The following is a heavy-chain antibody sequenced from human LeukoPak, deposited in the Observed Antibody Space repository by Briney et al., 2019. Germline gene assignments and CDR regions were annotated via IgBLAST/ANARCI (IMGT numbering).Heavy chain of an antibody. CDR2: ISPYNGNT. V-gene: IGHV1-18*01. D-gene: IGHD3-10*01. J-gene: IGHJ2*01. Sequence: ASVKVSCKASGYTFTNYDIRWVRHAPGKGLEWMGWISPYNGNTDSAQEFQGRITLTTDTSTSTAYMELRSLTSDDSAVYYCATGGGDWYSDLWGRGTLVTVSS. CDR1: GYTFTNYD. CDR3: ATGGGDWYSDL.